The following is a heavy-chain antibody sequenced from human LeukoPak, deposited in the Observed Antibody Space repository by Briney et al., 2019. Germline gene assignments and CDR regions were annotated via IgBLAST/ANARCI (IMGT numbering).Heavy chain of an antibody. CDR1: GFTFSSYW. V-gene: IGHV3-7*01. Sequence: GGSLRLSCVASGFTFSSYWMSWVRQAPGKGLEWVANIKQDGSEKYYVDSVKGRFTISRDNAKDSLYLQMNSLRAEDTAVYYCARAVEPDYYDSSGYPFQHWGQGTLVTVSS. J-gene: IGHJ1*01. CDR2: IKQDGSEK. CDR3: ARAVEPDYYDSSGYPFQH. D-gene: IGHD3-22*01.